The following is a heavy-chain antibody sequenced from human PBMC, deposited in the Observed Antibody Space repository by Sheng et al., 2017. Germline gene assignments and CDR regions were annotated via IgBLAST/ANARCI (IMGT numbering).Heavy chain of an antibody. V-gene: IGHV3-66*02. CDR3: ARDTYCSDGSCYSPV. D-gene: IGHD2-15*01. J-gene: IGHJ6*04. CDR1: GFAVSGNY. CDR2: IYSGGST. Sequence: EVQLAESGEDLVQPGGRLRLSCAVSGFAVSGNYMSWVRQPPGKGLEWVSLIYSGGSTYYADAVKGRFTISRDNSKNTLYLHMNSLTAEDTAVYYCARDTYCSDGSCYSPVWGKGTTVTVSS.